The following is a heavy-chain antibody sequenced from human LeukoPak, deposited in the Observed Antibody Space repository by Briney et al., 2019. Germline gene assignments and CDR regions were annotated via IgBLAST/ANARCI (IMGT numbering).Heavy chain of an antibody. V-gene: IGHV3-74*01. D-gene: IGHD6-19*01. J-gene: IGHJ4*02. CDR2: INDVGSDS. CDR1: GFTFSAYW. CDR3: AGVKVAGTRSFDY. Sequence: GGSLRLSCAASGFTFSAYWMHWVRQALGKGLVWVGRINDVGSDSTYVDSVKGRFTISRDNAKNTLYLQMNNLRAEDTAVYYCAGVKVAGTRSFDYWGQGTLATVSS.